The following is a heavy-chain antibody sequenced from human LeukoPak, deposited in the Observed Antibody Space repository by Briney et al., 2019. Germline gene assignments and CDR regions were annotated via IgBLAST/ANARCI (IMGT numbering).Heavy chain of an antibody. CDR1: GYTFTSYG. D-gene: IGHD3-22*01. Sequence: ASVKVSCKASGYTFTSYGISWVRQAPGQGLEWMGWISAYNGNTNYAQKLQGRVTMTTDTSTSTAYMELRSLRSDDTAVYYCARYDSSGYYYRDWFDRWGQGTLVTVSS. J-gene: IGHJ5*02. CDR2: ISAYNGNT. V-gene: IGHV1-18*01. CDR3: ARYDSSGYYYRDWFDR.